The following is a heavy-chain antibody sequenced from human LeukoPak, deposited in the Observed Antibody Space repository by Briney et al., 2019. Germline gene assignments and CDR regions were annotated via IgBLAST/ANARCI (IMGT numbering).Heavy chain of an antibody. J-gene: IGHJ4*02. CDR2: ISSDGRDK. CDR1: GFTFNAYG. D-gene: IGHD6-13*01. CDR3: AKDESMAAAAYYFGY. Sequence: GRSQRLSCAASGFTFNAYGMHWVRQAPGKGLEWVAVISSDGRDKKSADSVKGRFTISRDNSKNMVYPQMNSLRPEDTAVYYCAKDESMAAAAYYFGYWGQGTLVTVSS. V-gene: IGHV3-30*18.